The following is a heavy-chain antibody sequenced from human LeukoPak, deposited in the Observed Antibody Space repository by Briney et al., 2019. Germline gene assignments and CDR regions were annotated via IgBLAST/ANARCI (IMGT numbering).Heavy chain of an antibody. CDR3: ARRVGGTIRHWFDP. D-gene: IGHD2-15*01. CDR2: IYHSGGT. J-gene: IGHJ5*02. V-gene: IGHV4-30-4*02. CDR1: GGSISSGDNY. Sequence: SETLSLTCIVSGGSISSGDNYWSWIRQPPGKGLEWIGYIYHSGGTYYNPSLKSRVTISVDTSKNQFSLKLSSVTAADTAVYYCARRVGGTIRHWFDPWGQGTLVTVSS.